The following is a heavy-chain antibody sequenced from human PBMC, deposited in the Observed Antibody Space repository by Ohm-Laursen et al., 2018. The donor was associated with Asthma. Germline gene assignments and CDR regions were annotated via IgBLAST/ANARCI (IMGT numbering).Heavy chain of an antibody. D-gene: IGHD6-19*01. V-gene: IGHV4-34*01. J-gene: IGHJ4*02. CDR2: INHSGST. Sequence: SDTLSLTCSVYGGSFSGYYWSWIRQPPGKGLEWIGEINHSGSTNYNPSLKSRVTISVDTSKNQFSLKLSSVTAADTAVYYCARDKGGYEVDYWGQGTLVTVSS. CDR3: ARDKGGYEVDY. CDR1: GGSFSGYY.